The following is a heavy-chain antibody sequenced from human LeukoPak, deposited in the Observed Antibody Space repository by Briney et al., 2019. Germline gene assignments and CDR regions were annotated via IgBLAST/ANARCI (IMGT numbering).Heavy chain of an antibody. CDR2: IHTSGST. CDR3: ARTSSNGATYFDN. V-gene: IGHV4-4*07. J-gene: IGHJ4*02. D-gene: IGHD2-2*01. CDR1: SGSLNNYY. Sequence: PETLSLTCTVSSGSLNNYYWSWIRQPAGKGLEWIGRIHTSGSTHYNPPLESRVTLSLDTSRNQFSLQLNSVTAADTAVYYCARTSSNGATYFDNWGQGTLVTVSS.